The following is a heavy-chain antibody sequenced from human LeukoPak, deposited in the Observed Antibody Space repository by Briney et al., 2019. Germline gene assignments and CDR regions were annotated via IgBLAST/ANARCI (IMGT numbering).Heavy chain of an antibody. CDR1: GGSISSGGYS. CDR2: IYHSGST. V-gene: IGHV4-30-2*01. CDR3: ARGDRLGYCSGGSCYLGNRFDP. Sequence: SQTLSLTCAVSGGSISSGGYSWSWIRQPPGKGLEWIGYIYHSGSTYYNPSLKSRVTISVDRSKNQFSLKLSSVTAADTAVYYCARGDRLGYCSGGSCYLGNRFDPWGQGTLVTVSS. D-gene: IGHD2-15*01. J-gene: IGHJ5*02.